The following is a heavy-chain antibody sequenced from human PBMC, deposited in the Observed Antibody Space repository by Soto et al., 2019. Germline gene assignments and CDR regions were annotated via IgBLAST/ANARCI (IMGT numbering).Heavy chain of an antibody. CDR2: ISFEGNNK. D-gene: IGHD3-10*01. CDR3: GRDIIPKWLTSYFFDF. J-gene: IGHJ4*02. CDR1: GFTFSRYS. Sequence: QVQLVESGGGVVQPGRSLRLSCAASGFTFSRYSMNWVRQAPGKGLEWVAVISFEGNNKYYADSVKGRFTISRDDSNNALYLRMNPLRAEDTAVYYCGRDIIPKWLTSYFFDFWGQGTLVTVSS. V-gene: IGHV3-30-3*01.